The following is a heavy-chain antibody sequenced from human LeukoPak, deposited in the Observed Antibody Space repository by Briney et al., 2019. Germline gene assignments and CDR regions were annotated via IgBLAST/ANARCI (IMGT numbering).Heavy chain of an antibody. J-gene: IGHJ5*02. CDR3: ARSRAFNSGAFDP. Sequence: SETPSLTCTVSGDSVSSGSHYWSWIRQPPGKGLEWVGNMFSNGNTNYNPSLKSRVTISVDTSKNQFSLRLNSVTAADTAVYYCARSRAFNSGAFDPWGQGSLVTVSS. CDR1: GDSVSSGSHY. V-gene: IGHV4-61*01. D-gene: IGHD1-26*01. CDR2: MFSNGNT.